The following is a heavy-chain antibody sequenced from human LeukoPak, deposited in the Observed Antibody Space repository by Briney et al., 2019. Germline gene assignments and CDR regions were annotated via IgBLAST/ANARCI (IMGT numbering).Heavy chain of an antibody. Sequence: GGSLRLLCEASGYLFNMCCMMWVRQSPGKGLEWIARIRSMSDGGTTKYGASVKGSFTISRDDSKNIVYLQMNRLKTEDTALYYCVGNIIPDFVARGPDNSGQGTRVTVSS. CDR2: IRSMSDGGTT. J-gene: IGHJ4*02. CDR1: GYLFNMCC. CDR3: VGNIIPDFVARGPDN. V-gene: IGHV3-15*01. D-gene: IGHD4-23*01.